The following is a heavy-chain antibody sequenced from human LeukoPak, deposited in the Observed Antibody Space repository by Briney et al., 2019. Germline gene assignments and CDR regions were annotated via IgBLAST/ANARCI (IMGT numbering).Heavy chain of an antibody. Sequence: GGSLRLSCAVSGLTFSTYSMTWVRQGPGKGLEWVSRIYNSGAKIFYADSVKGRFNISRDNSKNMLYLQMNSLRVEDTAVYYCAKDVAPDSGWDLDYWGQGTLVTVSS. CDR3: AKDVAPDSGWDLDY. CDR2: IYNSGAKI. V-gene: IGHV3-23*01. CDR1: GLTFSTYS. J-gene: IGHJ4*02. D-gene: IGHD6-19*01.